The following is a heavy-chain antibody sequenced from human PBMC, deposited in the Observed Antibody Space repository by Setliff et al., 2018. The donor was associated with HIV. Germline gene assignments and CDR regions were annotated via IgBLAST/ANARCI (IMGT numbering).Heavy chain of an antibody. Sequence: GASVKVSCKVSGYTLTEVSIHWVRQAPGKGLEWMGYFDPEDGETVHAQKFQGRATMTTDTSTTSAYLELRSLRPDDTAVYFCARNKLSDAFDVWGPGTMVTVSS. V-gene: IGHV1-24*01. CDR3: ARNKLSDAFDV. D-gene: IGHD1-1*01. CDR1: GYTLTEVS. CDR2: FDPEDGET. J-gene: IGHJ3*01.